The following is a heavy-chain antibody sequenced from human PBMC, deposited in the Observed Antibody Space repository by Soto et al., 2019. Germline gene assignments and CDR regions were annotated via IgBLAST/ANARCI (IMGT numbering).Heavy chain of an antibody. V-gene: IGHV3-21*01. CDR3: AGGLYYDILTGWAPDY. CDR1: GFTFSSYS. Sequence: GGSLRLSCAASGFTFSSYSMNWVRQAPGKGLEWVSSISSSSSYIYYADSVKGRFTISRDNAKNSLYLQMNSLRAEDTAVYYCAGGLYYDILTGWAPDYWGQGTLVTVSS. CDR2: ISSSSSYI. J-gene: IGHJ4*02. D-gene: IGHD3-9*01.